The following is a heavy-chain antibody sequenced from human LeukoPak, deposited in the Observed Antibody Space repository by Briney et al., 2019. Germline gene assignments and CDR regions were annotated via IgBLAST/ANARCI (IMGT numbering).Heavy chain of an antibody. CDR2: ISSSGSTI. J-gene: IGHJ4*02. CDR3: ARAPWSGY. V-gene: IGHV3-48*03. CDR1: GFTFSSHE. D-gene: IGHD3-10*01. Sequence: GSLRLSCAASGFTFSSHEMNWVRQTPGKGLECVSYISSSGSTIYYADSVKGRFTISRDNAKNSLNLQMNSLRAEDTAVYYCARAPWSGYWGQGTLVTVSS.